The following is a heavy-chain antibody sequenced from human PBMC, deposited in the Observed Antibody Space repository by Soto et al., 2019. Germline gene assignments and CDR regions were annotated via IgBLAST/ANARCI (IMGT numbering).Heavy chain of an antibody. CDR1: GYTFTSYA. CDR3: XXXXXXENQQPLFDP. V-gene: IGHV1-18*01. Sequence: QVQLLQSGGEVKEPGASVKVSCKTSGYTFTSYAISWVRQAPGQGLEWLEWVSPYNGYTSYAQRFQSILTMATDTXXXXXXXXXXXXXXXXXXXXXXXXXXXXENQQPLFDPWGQGTLVTVSS. D-gene: IGHD6-13*01. J-gene: IGHJ5*02. CDR2: VSPYNGYT.